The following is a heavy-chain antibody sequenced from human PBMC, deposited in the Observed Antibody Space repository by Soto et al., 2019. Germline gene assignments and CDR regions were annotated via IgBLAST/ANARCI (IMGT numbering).Heavy chain of an antibody. CDR2: INAGNGNT. V-gene: IGHV1-3*01. CDR3: AGVYYYDSSGYYVWAFDI. CDR1: GYTFTSYA. J-gene: IGHJ3*02. D-gene: IGHD3-22*01. Sequence: ASVKVSCKASGYTFTSYAMHWVRQAPGQRLEWMGWINAGNGNTKYSQKFRGRVTITRDTSASTAYMELGSLRSEDTAVYYCAGVYYYDSSGYYVWAFDIWGQGTMVTVSS.